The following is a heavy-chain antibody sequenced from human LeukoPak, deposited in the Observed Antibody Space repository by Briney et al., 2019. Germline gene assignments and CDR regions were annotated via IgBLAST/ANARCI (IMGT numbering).Heavy chain of an antibody. D-gene: IGHD5-18*01. J-gene: IGHJ4*02. V-gene: IGHV3-64D*06. CDR3: AKDRYSYGFDYFDY. CDR1: GFTFSTYV. Sequence: QTGGSLRLSCSVSGFTFSTYVMHWVRQAPGKGLEYVSAISSNGDNTYYADSVKGRFTISRDNSKNTLYLQMSSLRAEDTALYYCAKDRYSYGFDYFDYWGQGTLVTVSS. CDR2: ISSNGDNT.